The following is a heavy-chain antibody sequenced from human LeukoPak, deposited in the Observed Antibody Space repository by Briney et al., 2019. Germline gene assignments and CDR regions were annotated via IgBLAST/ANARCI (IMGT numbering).Heavy chain of an antibody. Sequence: PGGSLRLSCAASGFTVSSNYMSWVRQAPWKGLEWVSVIYSGNSTYYADSVKGRFTISRDNSKNTLYLQMNSLRAEDTAVYYCAKLSGTSCFLDYWGQGTLVTVSS. CDR3: AKLSGTSCFLDY. CDR2: IYSGNST. V-gene: IGHV3-53*01. CDR1: GFTVSSNY. D-gene: IGHD2-2*01. J-gene: IGHJ4*02.